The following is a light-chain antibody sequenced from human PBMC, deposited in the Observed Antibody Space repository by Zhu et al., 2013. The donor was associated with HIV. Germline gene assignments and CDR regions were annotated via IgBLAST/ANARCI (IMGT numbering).Light chain of an antibody. V-gene: IGKV1-5*01. Sequence: DIQMTQSPSTLSASVGDRVTITCRASQTINNWLAWYQQKPGNAPKLLINVASSLQGGVPTTFSGTGSGTQFTLTINSLQPDDFGTYYCQQYGAYPYTFGQGTKVDIK. CDR1: QTINNW. J-gene: IGKJ2*01. CDR3: QQYGAYPYT. CDR2: VAS.